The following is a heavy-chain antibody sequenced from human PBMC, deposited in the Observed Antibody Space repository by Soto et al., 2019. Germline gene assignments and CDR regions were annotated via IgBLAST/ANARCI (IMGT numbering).Heavy chain of an antibody. V-gene: IGHV4-34*01. CDR1: GESFSGYI. CDR2: INHSGSA. J-gene: IGHJ4*02. Sequence: SETLSLTCAVYGESFSGYIWTWIRQTLGKGLQWIGQINHSGSAYYNPSLKSRVTISVHTSNSQFSLELSSVTAADTAVYYCARGLITGSHYSGGWYYFDSWGQGTQVT. D-gene: IGHD6-19*01. CDR3: ARGLITGSHYSGGWYYFDS.